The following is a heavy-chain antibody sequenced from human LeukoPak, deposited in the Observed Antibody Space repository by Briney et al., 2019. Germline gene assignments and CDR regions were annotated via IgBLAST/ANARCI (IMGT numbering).Heavy chain of an antibody. CDR2: ITSSSATI. V-gene: IGHV3-48*02. J-gene: IGHJ6*03. CDR1: GFTFSSYN. D-gene: IGHD3-22*01. Sequence: GGSLRLSCAASGFTFSSYNMNWVRQAPGKGLEWVSYITSSSATIYYADSVKGRFTISRDNARNSLYLQMNSLRDEDTAVYYCARVQGTYYYERTYYMDVWGKGATVTVSS. CDR3: ARVQGTYYYERTYYMDV.